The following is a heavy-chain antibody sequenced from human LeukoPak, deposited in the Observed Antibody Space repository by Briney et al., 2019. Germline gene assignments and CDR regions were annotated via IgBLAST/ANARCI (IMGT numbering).Heavy chain of an antibody. CDR2: IIPILGIA. V-gene: IGHV1-69*04. CDR1: GGTFSSYA. D-gene: IGHD6-19*01. Sequence: ASVKVSCKASGGTFSSYAISWVRQAPGQGLEWMGRIIPILGIANYAQKFQGRVTITADKSTSTAYMELSSLRSEDTAVYYCARDPQSTWLHYYYGMDVWGQGTTVTVSS. CDR3: ARDPQSTWLHYYYGMDV. J-gene: IGHJ6*02.